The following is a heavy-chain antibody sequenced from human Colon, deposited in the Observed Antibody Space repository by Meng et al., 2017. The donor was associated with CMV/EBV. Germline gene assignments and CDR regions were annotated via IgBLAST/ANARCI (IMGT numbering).Heavy chain of an antibody. CDR1: GFTFSSYE. J-gene: IGHJ4*02. CDR2: INSRGSTI. V-gene: IGHV3-48*03. Sequence: GESLKISCASSGFTFSSYEMNWVRQAPGEGLEWVSYINSRGSTIYYADSVKGRFTISRDNARDSLYLQMSSLRAEDTALYYCVRDGGYYETRGYPVGLDYWGQGTLVTVSS. CDR3: VRDGGYYETRGYPVGLDY. D-gene: IGHD3-22*01.